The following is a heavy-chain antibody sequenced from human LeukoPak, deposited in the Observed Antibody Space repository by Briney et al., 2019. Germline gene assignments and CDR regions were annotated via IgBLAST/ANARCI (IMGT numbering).Heavy chain of an antibody. V-gene: IGHV3-23*01. J-gene: IGHJ4*02. CDR1: GFTFSSYA. CDR3: AKSLSDFYDYVWGSYLPPFDY. D-gene: IGHD3-16*02. CDR2: ISGGGGST. Sequence: PGGSLRLSCAASGFTFSSYAMSWVRQAPGGGLEWVSAISGGGGSTYYADSVKGRFTISRDNSKNTLYLQMNSLRAEDTAVYYCAKSLSDFYDYVWGSYLPPFDYWGQGTLVTVSS.